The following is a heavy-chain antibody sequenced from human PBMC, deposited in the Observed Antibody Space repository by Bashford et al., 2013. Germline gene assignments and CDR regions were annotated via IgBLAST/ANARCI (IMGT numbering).Heavy chain of an antibody. CDR3: ARLDGGLGSWAFDI. Sequence: ASVKVSCKASGYTFTSYAIHWVRQAPGQRLEWMGWINAGNGNTKYSQKFQGRVTITRDTSASTAYMELSSLRSEDTAVYYCARLDGGLGSWAFDIWGQGTMVTVSS. D-gene: IGHD3-10*01. J-gene: IGHJ3*02. V-gene: IGHV1-3*01. CDR1: GYTFTSYA. CDR2: INAGNGNT.